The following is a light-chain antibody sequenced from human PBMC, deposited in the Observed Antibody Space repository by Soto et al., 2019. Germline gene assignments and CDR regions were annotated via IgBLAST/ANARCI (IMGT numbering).Light chain of an antibody. CDR3: QQYYSDWT. CDR2: EAS. Sequence: DIQMTQSLSTLSGSVGDRFTITCRASQSISGWLAWYQQKPGTAPKLLIYEASNLESGVPSRFSGSGSGTEFTLTISSLQPDDFATYYCQQYYSDWTFGQGTKVDIK. V-gene: IGKV1-5*01. CDR1: QSISGW. J-gene: IGKJ1*01.